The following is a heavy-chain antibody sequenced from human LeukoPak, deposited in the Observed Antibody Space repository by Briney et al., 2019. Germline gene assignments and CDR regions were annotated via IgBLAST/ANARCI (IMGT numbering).Heavy chain of an antibody. CDR1: GFTFSSFW. CDR2: INNDGSST. V-gene: IGHV3-74*01. Sequence: GGSLRLSCAASGFTFSSFWMHWVRQAPGKGLVWVSRINNDGSSTAYADSVKGRFTISRDNAKNTLYLQMNSLRAEDTAVYYCARDSFVTISGGWNWFDPWGQGTLVTVSS. D-gene: IGHD3-3*01. CDR3: ARDSFVTISGGWNWFDP. J-gene: IGHJ5*02.